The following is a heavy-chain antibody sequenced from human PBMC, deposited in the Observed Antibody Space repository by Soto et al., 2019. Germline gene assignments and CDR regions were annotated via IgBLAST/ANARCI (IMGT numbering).Heavy chain of an antibody. J-gene: IGHJ4*02. Sequence: QVQLQESGPGLVKPSETLSLTCTVSGGSISFSYWSWIRQPPGKALEWIGFIYYSGSTSYNPSLKSRVTISVDKSKNQFSLQLTSVTAADTAVYFCARQDEGQVSELQFDSWGQGTLVTVSS. V-gene: IGHV4-59*08. CDR3: ARQDEGQVSELQFDS. CDR2: IYYSGST. CDR1: GGSISFSY. D-gene: IGHD1-26*01.